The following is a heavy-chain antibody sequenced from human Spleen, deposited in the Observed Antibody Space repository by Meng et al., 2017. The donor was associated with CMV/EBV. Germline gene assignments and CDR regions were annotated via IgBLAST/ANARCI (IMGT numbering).Heavy chain of an antibody. J-gene: IGHJ5*02. Sequence: SQTLSLTCVISGDSVSSHSAAWNWIRQSPSRGLEWLGRTYYRSKWYNDYAVSVSSRIAINPGTSKNQFSLHLNSVTPEDTAVYYCVRVTGEYNWFDPWGQGTLVTVSS. CDR2: TYYRSKWYN. CDR3: VRVTGEYNWFDP. CDR1: GDSVSSHSAA. D-gene: IGHD7-27*01. V-gene: IGHV6-1*01.